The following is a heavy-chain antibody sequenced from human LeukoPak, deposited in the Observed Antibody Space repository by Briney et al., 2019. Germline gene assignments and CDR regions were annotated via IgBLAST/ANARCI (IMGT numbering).Heavy chain of an antibody. V-gene: IGHV1-2*02. D-gene: IGHD4-17*01. CDR2: INPNSGGT. CDR3: ARVHRSALTTVITPWYYYMDV. CDR1: GYTFTGYY. J-gene: IGHJ6*03. Sequence: ASVKVSCKASGYTFTGYYMHWVRQAPGQGLEWMGWINPNSGGTNYAQKFQGRVTMTRDTSISTAYMELSRLRSDDTAVYYCARVHRSALTTVITPWYYYMDVWGKGTTVTVSS.